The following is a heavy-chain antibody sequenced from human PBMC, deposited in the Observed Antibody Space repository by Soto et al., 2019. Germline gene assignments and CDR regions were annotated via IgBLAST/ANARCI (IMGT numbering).Heavy chain of an antibody. Sequence: QVQLVESGGGVVQPARSLRLSCAASGFTFSNYAMHWVRQAPGKGLEWVAAILSDEINKYSADSVKGRFTISRDNSKNTLYLQMNSLRPEDMAVSYCAIIATSGGGDAFDTWGQGTMVTVSS. D-gene: IGHD6-13*01. J-gene: IGHJ3*02. CDR2: ILSDEINK. CDR3: AIIATSGGGDAFDT. V-gene: IGHV3-30-3*01. CDR1: GFTFSNYA.